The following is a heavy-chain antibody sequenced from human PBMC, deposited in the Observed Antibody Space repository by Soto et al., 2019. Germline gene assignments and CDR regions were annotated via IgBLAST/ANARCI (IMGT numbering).Heavy chain of an antibody. J-gene: IGHJ4*02. D-gene: IGHD3-10*01. CDR2: IYPTGTT. Sequence: PSETLSLTCAVSGYFISNGYYWDCIRQPPGKGLEWIGSIYPTGTTYYNPSLKSRVTISVDTSKNHFSLKLTSVTAADTAVYYCARDANYGLYYFDHWGQGTLVTVSS. CDR3: ARDANYGLYYFDH. CDR1: GYFISNGYY. V-gene: IGHV4-38-2*02.